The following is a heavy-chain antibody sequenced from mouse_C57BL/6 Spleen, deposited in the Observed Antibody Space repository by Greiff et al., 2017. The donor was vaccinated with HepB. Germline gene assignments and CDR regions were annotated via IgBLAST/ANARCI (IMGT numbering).Heavy chain of an antibody. CDR2: ISSGGSYT. V-gene: IGHV5-6*01. J-gene: IGHJ3*01. D-gene: IGHD1-1*01. CDR1: GFTFSSYG. Sequence: EVHLVESGGDLVKPGGSLKLSCAASGFTFSSYGMSWVRQTPDKRLEWVATISSGGSYTYYPDSVKGRFTISRDNAKNTLYLQMSSLKSEDTAMYYCARQENRVGLLRSPFAYWGQGTLVTVSA. CDR3: ARQENRVGLLRSPFAY.